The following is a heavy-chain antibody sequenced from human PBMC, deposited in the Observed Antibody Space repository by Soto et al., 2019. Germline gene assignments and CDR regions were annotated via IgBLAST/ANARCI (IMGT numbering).Heavy chain of an antibody. CDR1: GGSFSGYY. Sequence: SETLPLTCAVYGGSFSGYYWSWIRQPPGKGLEWIGEINHSGSTNYNPSLKSRVTISVDTSKNQFSLKLSSVTAADTAVYYCARLSSLYYYYMDVWGKGTTVTVSS. CDR2: INHSGST. CDR3: ARLSSLYYYYMDV. J-gene: IGHJ6*03. V-gene: IGHV4-34*01.